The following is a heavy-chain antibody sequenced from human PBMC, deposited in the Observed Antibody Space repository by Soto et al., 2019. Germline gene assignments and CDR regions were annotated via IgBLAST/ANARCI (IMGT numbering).Heavy chain of an antibody. V-gene: IGHV3-15*01. Sequence: GGSLRLSCAASGFTFSNAWMSWVRQAPGKGLEWVGRIKSKTDGGTTDYAAPVKGRFTISRDDSKNTLYLQMNSLKTEDTAVYYCTTGGWYSSSWWAFDIWGQGTMVTVSS. D-gene: IGHD6-13*01. CDR1: GFTFSNAW. J-gene: IGHJ3*02. CDR3: TTGGWYSSSWWAFDI. CDR2: IKSKTDGGTT.